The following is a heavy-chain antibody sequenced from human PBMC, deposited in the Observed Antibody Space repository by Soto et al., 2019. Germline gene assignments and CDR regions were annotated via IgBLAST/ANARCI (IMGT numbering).Heavy chain of an antibody. D-gene: IGHD4-17*01. CDR3: ARDSSPSTVTYYYYGMDV. J-gene: IGHJ6*02. CDR1: GVPFSSYG. Sequence: GGCLALSCSASGVPFSSYGVHWVRQAPGKGPEWVAVIWYDGSNKYYADSVKGRFTISRDNSKNTLYLQMNSLRAEDTAVYYCARDSSPSTVTYYYYGMDVWGQGTTVNVSS. CDR2: IWYDGSNK. V-gene: IGHV3-33*01.